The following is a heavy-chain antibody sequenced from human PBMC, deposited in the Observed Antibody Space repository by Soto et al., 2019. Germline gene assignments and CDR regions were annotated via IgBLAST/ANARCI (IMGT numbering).Heavy chain of an antibody. J-gene: IGHJ4*02. Sequence: EVQLVESGGGLVQPGESLRLSCAASEFSVSSNYMSWVRQAPGKGLEWVSVIYASGTTYYADSVRGRVTISSDSSKNTLYLQMNRLRAEDTAVYYGARNPSCLTSGCYYTDYWGQGTLVTVSS. CDR1: EFSVSSNY. V-gene: IGHV3-66*01. CDR3: ARNPSCLTSGCYYTDY. CDR2: IYASGTT. D-gene: IGHD2-2*01.